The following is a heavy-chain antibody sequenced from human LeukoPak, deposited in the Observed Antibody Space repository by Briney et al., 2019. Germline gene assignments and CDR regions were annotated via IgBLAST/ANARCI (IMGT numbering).Heavy chain of an antibody. CDR3: ARDNGYNPDAFDI. D-gene: IGHD5-24*01. J-gene: IGHJ3*02. Sequence: GGSLRLSCAASGFTFSSYWMSWVRQAPGKGLEWVANIKQDGSEKYYVDSVKGRFTISRDNAKNSLYLQMNSLRAEDTAVYYCARDNGYNPDAFDIWGQGTMVTVSS. CDR2: IKQDGSEK. CDR1: GFTFSSYW. V-gene: IGHV3-7*01.